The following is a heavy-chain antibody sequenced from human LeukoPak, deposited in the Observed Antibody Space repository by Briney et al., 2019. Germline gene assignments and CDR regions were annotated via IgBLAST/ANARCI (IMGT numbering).Heavy chain of an antibody. Sequence: VASVKVSCKASGGTFSSYAISWVRQAPGQGLEWMGRIIPIFGTANYAQKFQGRVTITTDESTSTAYMELSSLRSEDTAVYYCARELQLWLQKWGQGTLVTVSS. CDR1: GGTFSSYA. CDR2: IIPIFGTA. CDR3: ARELQLWLQK. V-gene: IGHV1-69*05. D-gene: IGHD5-18*01. J-gene: IGHJ4*02.